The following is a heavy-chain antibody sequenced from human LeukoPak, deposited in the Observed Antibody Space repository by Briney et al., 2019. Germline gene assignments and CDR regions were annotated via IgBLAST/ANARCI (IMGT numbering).Heavy chain of an antibody. V-gene: IGHV4-39*07. J-gene: IGHJ4*02. D-gene: IGHD5-18*01. Sequence: SETLSLTCTVSGGSISSSSYYWGWIRQPPGKGLEWIGNIYYSGSTYYNPSLKSRVTISVDTSKNQFSLKLSSVTAADTAVYYCARLGYTAMVSGDDYWGQGTLVTVSS. CDR1: GGSISSSSYY. CDR3: ARLGYTAMVSGDDY. CDR2: IYYSGST.